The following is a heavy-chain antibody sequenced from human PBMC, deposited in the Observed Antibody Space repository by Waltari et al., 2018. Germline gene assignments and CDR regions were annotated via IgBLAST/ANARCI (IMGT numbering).Heavy chain of an antibody. CDR1: GYTFTTYQ. CDR2: IYPGDSDT. Sequence: EVQLVQSGTEVKKPGESLTISCEGSGYTFTTYQIAWGRQTPGKGLECMGIIYPGDSDTRYSPSFRGHVTISADKSISTAYLQWSSLKASDTATYYCARRGGDCGGDCYYDFWGQGTLVTVSS. CDR3: ARRGGDCGGDCYYDF. V-gene: IGHV5-51*01. J-gene: IGHJ4*02. D-gene: IGHD2-21*02.